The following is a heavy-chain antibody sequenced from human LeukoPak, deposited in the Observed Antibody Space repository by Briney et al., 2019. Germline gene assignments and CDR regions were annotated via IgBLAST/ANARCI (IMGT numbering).Heavy chain of an antibody. CDR3: AREGYCSGGSCYSPYDYYYYYMDV. J-gene: IGHJ6*03. CDR2: INWNGGST. V-gene: IGHV3-20*04. Sequence: GGSLRLSCAASGFTFDDYGMSWVRQAPGKGLEWVSGINWNGGSTGYADSVKGRFTISRDNAKNSLYLQMNSLRAEDTALYYCAREGYCSGGSCYSPYDYYYYYMDVWGKGTTVTVSS. D-gene: IGHD2-15*01. CDR1: GFTFDDYG.